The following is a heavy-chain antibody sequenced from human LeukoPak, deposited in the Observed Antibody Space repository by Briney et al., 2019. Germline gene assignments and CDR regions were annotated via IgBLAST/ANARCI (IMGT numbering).Heavy chain of an antibody. CDR1: GYSFTSYW. Sequence: GESLKISCKGSGYSFTSYWIGWVRQMPGKGLEWMGIIYPGDSDTRYSPSFQGQVTISADKSISTAYLQWSSLKASDTAMYYCARLRPHRIAAAGVNWFDPWGQGTLVTVSS. D-gene: IGHD6-13*01. V-gene: IGHV5-51*01. CDR3: ARLRPHRIAAAGVNWFDP. J-gene: IGHJ5*02. CDR2: IYPGDSDT.